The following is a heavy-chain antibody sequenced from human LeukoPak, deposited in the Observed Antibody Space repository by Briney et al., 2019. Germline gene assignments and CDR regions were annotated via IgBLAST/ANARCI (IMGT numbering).Heavy chain of an antibody. Sequence: ASVKVSCKASGYTFSIYGISWVRQAPGQGLEWMGWISAYNGNTYYARKFQGRVTMTTDTSTNTAYMELRGLRSDDTAVYYCARDLSTRYSDASGYSPSDYWGQGSLVTVSP. D-gene: IGHD3-22*01. J-gene: IGHJ4*02. CDR1: GYTFSIYG. V-gene: IGHV1-18*01. CDR2: ISAYNGNT. CDR3: ARDLSTRYSDASGYSPSDY.